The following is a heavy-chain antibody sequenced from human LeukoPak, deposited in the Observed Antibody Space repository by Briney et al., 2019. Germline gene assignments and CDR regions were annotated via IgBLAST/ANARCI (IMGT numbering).Heavy chain of an antibody. Sequence: GGSLRLSCAASGFTFSSYAMSWVRQAPGKGLEWVSAISGSGGSTYYADSVKGRFTISRDNSKNTLYLQMNSLRAEDTAVYYCAKGFYCSSTSCSSGAFDIWGQGTMVTVSS. CDR3: AKGFYCSSTSCSSGAFDI. J-gene: IGHJ3*02. V-gene: IGHV3-23*01. CDR2: ISGSGGST. D-gene: IGHD2-2*01. CDR1: GFTFSSYA.